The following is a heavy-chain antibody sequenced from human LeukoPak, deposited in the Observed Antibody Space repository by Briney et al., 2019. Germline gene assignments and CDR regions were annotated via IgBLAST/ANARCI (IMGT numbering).Heavy chain of an antibody. V-gene: IGHV3-7*01. CDR1: GFTFSSYW. J-gene: IGHJ4*02. CDR2: IKQDGSEK. D-gene: IGHD4-23*01. CDR3: AREYGGNSGNCFDY. Sequence: GGSLRLSCAASGFTFSSYWMSWVRQAPGKGLEWVANIKQDGSEKYYVDSVKGRFTISRDNAKNSLYLQMNSLRAEDTAVYYCAREYGGNSGNCFDYWGQGTLVTVSS.